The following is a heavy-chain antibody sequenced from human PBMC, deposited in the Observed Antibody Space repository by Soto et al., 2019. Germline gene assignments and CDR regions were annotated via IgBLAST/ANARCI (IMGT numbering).Heavy chain of an antibody. Sequence: QVQLQESGPALVKPSETLSLTCTVSGGSISSYYWSWIRQPPGKGLEWIGYIYYTGSTNYNPSLKSRVTISVDTSKNQFSLKFSSVTAADTAIYYCARGSSSWSPWGQGTLDTVSS. CDR2: IYYTGST. CDR1: GGSISSYY. D-gene: IGHD6-13*01. CDR3: ARGSSSWSP. V-gene: IGHV4-59*01. J-gene: IGHJ5*02.